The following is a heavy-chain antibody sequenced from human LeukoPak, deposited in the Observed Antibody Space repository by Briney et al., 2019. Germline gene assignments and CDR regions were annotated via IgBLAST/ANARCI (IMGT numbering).Heavy chain of an antibody. Sequence: PGGSLRLSCAASGFTFSSYAMHWVRQAPGKGLEWVGFIRSKAYGGTTEYAASVKGRFTISRDDSKSIAYLQMNSLKTEDTAVYYCTRVNHIWLQLDFEYWGQGTLVTVSS. CDR1: GFTFSSYA. V-gene: IGHV3-49*04. J-gene: IGHJ4*02. CDR2: IRSKAYGGTT. D-gene: IGHD5-24*01. CDR3: TRVNHIWLQLDFEY.